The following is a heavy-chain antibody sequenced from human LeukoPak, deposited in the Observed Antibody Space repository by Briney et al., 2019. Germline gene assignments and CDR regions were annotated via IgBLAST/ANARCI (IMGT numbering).Heavy chain of an antibody. CDR2: IYYSGST. J-gene: IGHJ3*02. Sequence: PSETLSLTCTVSGGSISSYYWSWIRQPPWKGLEWIGYIYYSGSTNYNPSLKSRVTISVDTSKNQFSLKLSSVTAADTAVYYCARDVEIFRGNAFDIWGQGTMVTVSS. CDR1: GGSISSYY. V-gene: IGHV4-59*01. D-gene: IGHD5-24*01. CDR3: ARDVEIFRGNAFDI.